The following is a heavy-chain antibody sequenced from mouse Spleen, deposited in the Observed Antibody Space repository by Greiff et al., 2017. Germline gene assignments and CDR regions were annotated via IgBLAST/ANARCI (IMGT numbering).Heavy chain of an antibody. CDR1: GYTFTSYW. V-gene: IGHV1-69*01. J-gene: IGHJ3*01. D-gene: IGHD2-4*01. CDR3: ASTMITTAAWFAY. CDR2: IDPSDSYT. Sequence: QVQLQQPGAELVMPGASVKLSCKASGYTFTSYWMHWVKQRPGQGLEWIGEIDPSDSYTNYNQKFKGKATLTVDKSSSTAYMQLSSLTSEDSAVYYCASTMITTAAWFAYWGQGTLVTVSA.